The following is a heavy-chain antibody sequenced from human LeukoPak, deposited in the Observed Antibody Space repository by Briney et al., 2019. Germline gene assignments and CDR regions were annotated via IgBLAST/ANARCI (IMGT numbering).Heavy chain of an antibody. Sequence: RASVKVSCKVSGYTLTELSMHWVRQAPGKGLEWMGGFDPEDGETIYAQKFQGRVTMTEDTSTDTAYMELSSLRSEDTAVYYCATRSLEAGIAAAGTSQFNNPHTEYYFDYWGQGTLVTVSS. D-gene: IGHD6-13*01. V-gene: IGHV1-24*01. CDR1: GYTLTELS. J-gene: IGHJ4*02. CDR2: FDPEDGET. CDR3: ATRSLEAGIAAAGTSQFNNPHTEYYFDY.